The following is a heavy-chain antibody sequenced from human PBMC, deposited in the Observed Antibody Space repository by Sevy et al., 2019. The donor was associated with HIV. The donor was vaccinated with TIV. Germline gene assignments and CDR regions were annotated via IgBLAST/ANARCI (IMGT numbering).Heavy chain of an antibody. CDR2: TSYDGSSN. D-gene: IGHD3-22*01. CDR1: GFTFSNFA. V-gene: IGHV3-30-3*01. Sequence: GGSLRLSCAASGFTFSNFAMHWVRQAPGKGLEWVGITSYDGSSNYYADSVKGRFTISRDNSKHTLYLQMNSLTVEDTAVYYCATDDRDNSGYHFTYWGQGTLVTVSS. J-gene: IGHJ4*02. CDR3: ATDDRDNSGYHFTY.